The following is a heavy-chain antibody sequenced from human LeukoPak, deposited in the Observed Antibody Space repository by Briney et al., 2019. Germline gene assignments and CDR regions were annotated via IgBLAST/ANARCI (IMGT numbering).Heavy chain of an antibody. D-gene: IGHD2-15*01. J-gene: IGHJ6*02. CDR1: GFIFSTYA. V-gene: IGHV3-30-3*01. CDR3: ARGSYGMDV. Sequence: GGSLRLSCAASGFIFSTYAMHWVRQAPVKGLEWVAIISDDGNKRYYADSVKGRFTISRDNSKNTLYLQMNSLRAEDTAVYYCARGSYGMDVWGQGTTVTVSS. CDR2: ISDDGNKR.